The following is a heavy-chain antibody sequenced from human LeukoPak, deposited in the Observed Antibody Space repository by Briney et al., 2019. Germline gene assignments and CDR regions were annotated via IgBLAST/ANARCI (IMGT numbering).Heavy chain of an antibody. CDR1: GFTVSSNY. CDR2: IYNNGGT. J-gene: IGHJ4*02. V-gene: IGHV3-66*01. Sequence: GGSLRLSCLASGFTVSSNYMSRVRQAPGKGLEWVSVIYNNGGTYYADSVKGRFTVSRDNVKNTLYLQMNSLRAEDTAVYYCEGWIKPFEYWGQGTLVTVSS. D-gene: IGHD5-18*01. CDR3: EGWIKPFEY.